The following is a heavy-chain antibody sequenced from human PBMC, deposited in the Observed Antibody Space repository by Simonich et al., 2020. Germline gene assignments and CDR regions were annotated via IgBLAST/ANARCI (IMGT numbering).Heavy chain of an antibody. CDR2: INPNSGGT. CDR3: ARPRITIFGVVKGAFDI. J-gene: IGHJ3*02. Sequence: QVQLVQSGAEVKKPGASVKVSCKASGYTFTGSSMHWVRQAPGQGLEWRGRINPNSGGTNYAQKFQGRVTMTRDTSISTAYMELSRLRSDDTAVYYCARPRITIFGVVKGAFDIWGQGTMVTVSS. CDR1: GYTFTGSS. V-gene: IGHV1-2*06. D-gene: IGHD3-3*01.